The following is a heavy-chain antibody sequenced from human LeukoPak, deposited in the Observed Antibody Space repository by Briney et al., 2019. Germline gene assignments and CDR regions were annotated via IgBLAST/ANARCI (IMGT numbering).Heavy chain of an antibody. V-gene: IGHV4-59*01. D-gene: IGHD6-19*01. Sequence: SETLSLTCTVFGXSIRSYYWSWIRQPPGKGLEWIGYIYYSGSTNYNPSLTSRVTISVDTSNNQFSLKLSSVTAADTAVYYCARAHSSGWDLGFDYWGQGTLVTVSS. CDR1: GXSIRSYY. CDR2: IYYSGST. CDR3: ARAHSSGWDLGFDY. J-gene: IGHJ4*02.